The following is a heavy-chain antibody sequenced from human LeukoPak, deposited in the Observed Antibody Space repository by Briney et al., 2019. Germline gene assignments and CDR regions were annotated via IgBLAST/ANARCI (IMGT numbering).Heavy chain of an antibody. J-gene: IGHJ4*02. CDR2: IYYSGST. CDR3: ARGSFGDYAYGLDY. V-gene: IGHV4-31*03. D-gene: IGHD4-17*01. Sequence: PSQTLSLTCTVSGGSLSSGGYYWSWIRQHPGTGLEWIGYIYYSGSTYYNPSLKSRVTISVDTSKNQFSLELGSVTAADTAVYYCARGSFGDYAYGLDYWGQGTLVTVSS. CDR1: GGSLSSGGYY.